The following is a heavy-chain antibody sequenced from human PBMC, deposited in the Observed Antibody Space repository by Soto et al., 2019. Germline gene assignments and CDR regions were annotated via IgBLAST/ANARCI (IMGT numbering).Heavy chain of an antibody. D-gene: IGHD3-10*01. J-gene: IGHJ6*02. V-gene: IGHV1-69*13. Sequence: ASVKVSCKASGTTFSIYAISWVRQAPGQGLELMGGIIPIFGTANYEQNFQGRVTITADESTSTAYMELSSLRSEDTAVYYCASYQGSGSLYPAYYYYGMDVWGQRTTVTVSS. CDR1: GTTFSIYA. CDR2: IIPIFGTA. CDR3: ASYQGSGSLYPAYYYYGMDV.